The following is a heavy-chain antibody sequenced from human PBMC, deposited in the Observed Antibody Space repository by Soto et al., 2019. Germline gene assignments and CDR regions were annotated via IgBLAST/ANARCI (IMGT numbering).Heavy chain of an antibody. J-gene: IGHJ6*02. CDR3: ARETLSYGSALDV. D-gene: IGHD3-16*01. CDR2: ITWNGGNT. V-gene: IGHV3-43*01. Sequence: GGSLRLSCAASGFRFDDYNMHWVRQAPGKGLEWVSLITWNGGNTYYADSVKGRFTISRDGTTKSVSLQMTSLKREDTGLYYCARETLSYGSALDVWGQGTTVTVSS. CDR1: GFRFDDYN.